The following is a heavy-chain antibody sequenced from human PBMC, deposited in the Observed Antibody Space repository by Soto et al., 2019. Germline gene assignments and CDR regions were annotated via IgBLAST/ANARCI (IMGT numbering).Heavy chain of an antibody. V-gene: IGHV3-74*01. CDR2: VDSAGSGT. J-gene: IGHJ4*02. CDR1: GITFSGFW. Sequence: VPLVESGGGSVQPGWSLRLSCVASGITFSGFWMHWVRQVPGKGLVWVARVDSAGSGTSYADSVKGRFTISRDNAKNSLSLQMDSLRVEDTAVYYCATVFEHWGQGIPVNVSS. CDR3: ATVFEH.